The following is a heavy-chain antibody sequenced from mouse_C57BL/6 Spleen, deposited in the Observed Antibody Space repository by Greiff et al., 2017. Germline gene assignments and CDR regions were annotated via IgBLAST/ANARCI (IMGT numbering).Heavy chain of an antibody. CDR3: ATYGSSPWYFDV. J-gene: IGHJ1*03. V-gene: IGHV1-31*01. D-gene: IGHD1-1*01. CDR1: GYSFTGYY. CDR2: IYPYNGVS. Sequence: VHVKQSGPELVKPGASVKISCKASGYSFTGYYMHWVKQSHGNILDWIGYIYPYNGVSSYNQKFKGKATLTVDKSSSTAYMELRSLTSEDSAVYYCATYGSSPWYFDVWGTGTTVTVSS.